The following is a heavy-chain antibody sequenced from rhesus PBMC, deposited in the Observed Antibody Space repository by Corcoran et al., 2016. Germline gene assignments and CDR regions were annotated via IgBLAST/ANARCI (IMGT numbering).Heavy chain of an antibody. CDR2: ICGSMGIT. D-gene: IGHD1-44*01. Sequence: QLQLQESGPGLVKPSETLSFTCAVSGGSISSNYWSWIRQPPGKGLEWIGRICGSMGITAVNFFLSSRVTISTDTSKNQFSLKLSAVTAADTAVYYCARSYSGNYFDYWGQGVLVTVSS. CDR3: ARSYSGNYFDY. CDR1: GGSISSNY. J-gene: IGHJ4*01. V-gene: IGHV4-173*01.